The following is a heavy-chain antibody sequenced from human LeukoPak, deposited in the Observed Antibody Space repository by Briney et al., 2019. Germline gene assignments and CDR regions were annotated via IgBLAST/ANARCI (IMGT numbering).Heavy chain of an antibody. CDR2: IYHSGST. V-gene: IGHV4-30-2*01. CDR3: ARGGYCSSTSCHTFDY. Sequence: SQTLSLTCAVSGGSISSGGYSWSWIRQPPGKGLEWIGYIYHSGSTYYNPSLKSRVTISVDRSKNQFFLKLSSVTAADTAVYYCARGGYCSSTSCHTFDYWGQGTLVTVSS. J-gene: IGHJ4*02. D-gene: IGHD2-2*01. CDR1: GGSISSGGYS.